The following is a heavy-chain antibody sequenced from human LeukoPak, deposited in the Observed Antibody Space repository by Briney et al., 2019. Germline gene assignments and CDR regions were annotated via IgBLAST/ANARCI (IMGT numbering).Heavy chain of an antibody. D-gene: IGHD2-21*01. CDR1: CGSISSSNSY. V-gene: IGHV4-39*01. Sequence: SETLSLTCTVSCGSISSSNSYWGWIRQPPGKVLEWIGTLSYSGSTYYNPSLKSRITISVDTSKSQFSLRLSSVTAADTALYYCARHIQGANVCDYWGQGTLVTVPS. CDR2: LSYSGST. CDR3: ARHIQGANVCDY. J-gene: IGHJ4*02.